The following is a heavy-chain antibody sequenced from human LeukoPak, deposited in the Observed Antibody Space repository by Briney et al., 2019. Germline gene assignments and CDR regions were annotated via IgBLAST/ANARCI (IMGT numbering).Heavy chain of an antibody. CDR2: ISSSSSYI. V-gene: IGHV3-21*01. J-gene: IGHJ5*02. CDR1: GFTFSSYS. Sequence: PGGSLRLSCAASGFTFSSYSMNWVRQAPGKGLEWVSSISSSSSYIYYADSVKGRFTISRDNAKNSLYLQMNSLRAEDTAVYYCASGPDDFRSGYSTRGPFDPWGQGTLVTVSS. CDR3: ASGPDDFRSGYSTRGPFDP. D-gene: IGHD3-3*01.